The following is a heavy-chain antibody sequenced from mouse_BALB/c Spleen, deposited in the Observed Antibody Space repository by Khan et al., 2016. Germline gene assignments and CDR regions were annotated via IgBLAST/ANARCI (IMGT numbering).Heavy chain of an antibody. CDR3: AGGNSPFDY. Sequence: VQLQQPGAELVKPGASVTLSCTASGFNIKDTYLHWVKQRPEQGLEWIGRIDPANGNFKFDPKFQDKATITADTYSNTTYLQLSGLTSEDTAVYYCAGGNSPFDYWGQGTTLTVSS. CDR2: IDPANGNF. CDR1: GFNIKDTY. D-gene: IGHD2-1*01. V-gene: IGHV14-3*02. J-gene: IGHJ2*01.